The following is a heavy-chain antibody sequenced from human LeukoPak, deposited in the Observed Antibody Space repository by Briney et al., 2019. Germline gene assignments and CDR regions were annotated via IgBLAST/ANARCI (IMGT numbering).Heavy chain of an antibody. CDR2: IKPDGNEK. CDR1: GFTFSSYW. D-gene: IGHD3/OR15-3a*01. CDR3: ARDWTNFLEGPNDH. Sequence: QPGGSLRLSCAASGFTFSSYWMSWVRQAPGKGPEWVANIKPDGNEKNYVDSVKGRFTISRDNAKNSLYLQMNSLRADDTAVYYCARDWTNFLEGPNDHWGQGTQVTVSS. J-gene: IGHJ5*02. V-gene: IGHV3-7*01.